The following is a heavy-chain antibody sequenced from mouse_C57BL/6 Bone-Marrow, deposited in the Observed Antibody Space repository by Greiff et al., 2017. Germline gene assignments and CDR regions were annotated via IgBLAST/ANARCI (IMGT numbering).Heavy chain of an antibody. CDR3: ARVYYGSSYGFSY. CDR1: GYTFTSYW. Sequence: QVQLQQPGAELVRPGTSVKLSCKASGYTFTSYWMHWVKQRPGQGLEWIGVIDPSDSYTNYNQKFKGKATLTVDTSSSTAYMQLSSLTSEDSAVYSCARVYYGSSYGFSYWGQGTLVTVSA. J-gene: IGHJ3*01. V-gene: IGHV1-59*01. CDR2: IDPSDSYT. D-gene: IGHD1-1*01.